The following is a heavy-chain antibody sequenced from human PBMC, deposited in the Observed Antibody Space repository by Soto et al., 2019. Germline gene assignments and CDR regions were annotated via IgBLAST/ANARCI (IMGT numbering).Heavy chain of an antibody. V-gene: IGHV3-23*01. CDR2: ISGRVGSA. D-gene: IGHD3-22*01. J-gene: IGHJ3*02. CDR3: AKDREGTMIAYDAFDI. CDR1: GFSFSSYA. Sequence: PXDSLRLSCAASGFSFSSYAMSGVGQAPGKGLEWFSAISGRVGSAYYADSVQGRCTISSDNAENALYLEMNSLRADDTDLYYCAKDREGTMIAYDAFDIWGQGTMVTVSS.